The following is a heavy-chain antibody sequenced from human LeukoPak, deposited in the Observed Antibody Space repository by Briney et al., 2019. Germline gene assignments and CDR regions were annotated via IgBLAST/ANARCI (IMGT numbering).Heavy chain of an antibody. Sequence: GGSLRLSCAASGFTFSSIGMHWVRQAPGKGLEWLAFIRYDGSNKYYADSMKGRLTISRDNSKDTLYLEMNSLRPEDTAMYYCAKGRATAVANWYFGLWGRGTLVTVSS. CDR2: IRYDGSNK. V-gene: IGHV3-30*02. D-gene: IGHD5-18*01. J-gene: IGHJ2*01. CDR1: GFTFSSIG. CDR3: AKGRATAVANWYFGL.